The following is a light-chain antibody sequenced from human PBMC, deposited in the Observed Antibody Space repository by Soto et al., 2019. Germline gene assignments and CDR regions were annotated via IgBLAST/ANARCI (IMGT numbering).Light chain of an antibody. V-gene: IGKV3-20*01. CDR1: QIISNSY. CDR2: DAS. CDR3: QHYSTSLLT. Sequence: EIVLTQSPGTLSLSPGERATLSCRASQIISNSYLAWYQQKPGQAPRLLIYDASSRATGIPDRFSGSGSGTDFTLTICRLEPEDFAVYYCQHYSTSLLTFGGETKVEIK. J-gene: IGKJ4*01.